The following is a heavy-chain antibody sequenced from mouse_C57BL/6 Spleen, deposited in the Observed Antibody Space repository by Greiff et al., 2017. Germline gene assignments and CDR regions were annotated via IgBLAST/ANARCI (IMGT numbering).Heavy chain of an antibody. Sequence: EVQLQQSGPGLVKPSPSLSLTCSVTGYSITSGYYWNWIRQFPGNKLEWMGYISYDGSNNYNPSLKNRISITRDTSKNQFFLKLNSVTTEDTATYYCAREGDYDYFDYWGQGTTLTVSS. V-gene: IGHV3-6*01. J-gene: IGHJ2*01. CDR3: AREGDYDYFDY. CDR2: ISYDGSN. D-gene: IGHD2-4*01. CDR1: GYSITSGYY.